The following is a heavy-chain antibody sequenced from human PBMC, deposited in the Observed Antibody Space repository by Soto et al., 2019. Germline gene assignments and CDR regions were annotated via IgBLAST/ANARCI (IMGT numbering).Heavy chain of an antibody. CDR1: GFTRSDHD. D-gene: IGHD3-22*01. CDR2: SRYKPDGYSP. J-gene: IGHJ4*02. CDR3: VSAQYFSDSSGYTRCFDY. V-gene: IGHV3-72*01. Sequence: GGSLRLSCAGSGFTRSDHDIDWVRQAPGNGVEVVCLSRYKPDGYSPAYAASVKGRFTTSREESKNSVYLQMNSLKTEDTAVNHCVSAQYFSDSSGYTRCFDYGGQGNLVTVSA.